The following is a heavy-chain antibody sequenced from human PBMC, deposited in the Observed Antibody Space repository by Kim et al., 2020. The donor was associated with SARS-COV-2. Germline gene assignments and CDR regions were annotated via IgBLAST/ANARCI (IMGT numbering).Heavy chain of an antibody. CDR2: ISWNGCSI. V-gene: IGHV3-9*01. J-gene: IGHJ4*02. CDR3: SSACFDDSGYVFYY. D-gene: IGHD5-12*01. Sequence: GGSLRLSCAASGFTFGDYAMHWVRQAPGKGLEWVSVISWNGCSIGYADPVKGRFTISIDNAKNTLFLQMNILRMEDTALDFCSSACFDDSGYVFYYYGQG. CDR1: GFTFGDYA.